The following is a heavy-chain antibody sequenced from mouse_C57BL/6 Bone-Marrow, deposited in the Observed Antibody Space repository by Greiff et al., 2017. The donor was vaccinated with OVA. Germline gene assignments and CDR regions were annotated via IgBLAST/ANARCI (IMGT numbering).Heavy chain of an antibody. J-gene: IGHJ1*03. Sequence: VKLQESGPELVKPGASVKLSCKASGYTFTSYDINWVKQRPGQGLEWIGWIYPRDGSTKYNEKFKGKATLTVDTSSSTAYMELHSLTSEDSAVYFCARSTGTSDWYFDVWGTGTTVTVSS. CDR2: IYPRDGST. CDR3: ARSTGTSDWYFDV. V-gene: IGHV1-85*01. D-gene: IGHD4-1*02. CDR1: GYTFTSYD.